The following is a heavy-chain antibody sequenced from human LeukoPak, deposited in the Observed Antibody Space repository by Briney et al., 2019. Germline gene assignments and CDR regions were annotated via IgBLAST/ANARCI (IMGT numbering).Heavy chain of an antibody. Sequence: GNSVKVSCKTSGYTFTNYGISWVRQAPGQGLEWMGWVSTSNPHTNYAPKFRGRVIMTIDTSTTTAYLEMRSLTSDDTAVYYCARDRFLWGLGNWFDLWAREPWSPPPQ. J-gene: IGHJ5*02. V-gene: IGHV1-18*01. D-gene: IGHD3-3*01. CDR2: VSTSNPHT. CDR3: ARDRFLWGLGNWFDL. CDR1: GYTFTNYG.